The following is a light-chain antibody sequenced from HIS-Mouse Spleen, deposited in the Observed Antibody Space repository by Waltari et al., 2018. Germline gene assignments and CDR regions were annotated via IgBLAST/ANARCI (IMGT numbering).Light chain of an antibody. CDR2: GAS. V-gene: IGKV3-20*01. CDR1: QSVSSSY. Sequence: EIVLTQSPGTLSLSPGERATLSCMASQSVSSSYLAGYQQKPGQAPRLLIYGASSRATGIPARFSGSGSGTDFTLTISRLEPEDFAVYYCQQYGSSPPVTFGQGTRLEIK. J-gene: IGKJ5*01. CDR3: QQYGSSPPVT.